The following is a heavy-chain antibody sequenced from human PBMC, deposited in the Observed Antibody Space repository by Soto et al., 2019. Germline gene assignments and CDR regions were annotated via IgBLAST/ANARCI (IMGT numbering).Heavy chain of an antibody. J-gene: IGHJ4*02. CDR1: GDSVSSGGYY. CDR3: ARALLVGASTIDS. Sequence: QVQLQESGPGLVKPSETLSLTCTVSGDSVSSGGYYWSWIRQPPGKGLEWIGYIYYTGITKDNPFLKSRVTMSVDTSRNLVSLKVTSVTAADTAVYYCARALLVGASTIDSWGLGTMVTVSS. CDR2: IYYTGIT. D-gene: IGHD1-26*01. V-gene: IGHV4-61*08.